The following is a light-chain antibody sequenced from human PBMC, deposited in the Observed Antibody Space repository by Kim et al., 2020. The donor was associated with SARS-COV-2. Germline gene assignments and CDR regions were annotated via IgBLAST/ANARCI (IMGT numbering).Light chain of an antibody. J-gene: IGLJ3*02. Sequence: QLVLTQSPSASASLGASVKLTCTLSSGHSSYAIAWHQQQPEKGPRYLMKLASDGSHTKGDGIPDRFSGSSSGAERYLTISSLQSEDEADYYCQTWGTAVWVFGGGTKVTVL. CDR2: LASDGSH. CDR1: SGHSSYA. CDR3: QTWGTAVWV. V-gene: IGLV4-69*01.